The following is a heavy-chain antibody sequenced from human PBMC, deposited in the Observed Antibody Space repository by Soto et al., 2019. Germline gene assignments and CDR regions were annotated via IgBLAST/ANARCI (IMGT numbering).Heavy chain of an antibody. J-gene: IGHJ4*02. D-gene: IGHD3-3*01. CDR2: ISYDGSNK. Sequence: QVQLVESGGGVVQPGRSLRLSCAASGFTFSSYAMHWVRQAPGKGLEWVAVISYDGSNKYYADSVKGRFTISRDNSKNTLYLQMNSLRAEDTAVYYCARDLVGVAPYYFDYWGQGTLVTVSS. CDR3: ARDLVGVAPYYFDY. V-gene: IGHV3-30-3*01. CDR1: GFTFSSYA.